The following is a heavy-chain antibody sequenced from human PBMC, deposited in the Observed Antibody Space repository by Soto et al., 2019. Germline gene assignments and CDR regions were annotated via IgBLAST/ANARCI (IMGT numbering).Heavy chain of an antibody. V-gene: IGHV1-18*01. CDR1: GYTFTSYG. Sequence: QVQLVQSGAEVKKPGASVKVSCKASGYTFTSYGISWVRQAPGQGLEWMGWISAYNGNTNYAQKLQGRVTMTTDTSTSTAYMELRSLRSEDTAVYYCARVEGEYDFWSGYSGYFDYWGQGTLVTVSS. CDR3: ARVEGEYDFWSGYSGYFDY. CDR2: ISAYNGNT. J-gene: IGHJ4*02. D-gene: IGHD3-3*01.